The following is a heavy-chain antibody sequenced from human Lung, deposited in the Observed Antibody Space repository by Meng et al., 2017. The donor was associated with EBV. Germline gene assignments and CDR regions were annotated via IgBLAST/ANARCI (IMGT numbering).Heavy chain of an antibody. J-gene: IGHJ4*02. CDR3: ASGRKYCSSTSCYGQFDY. V-gene: IGHV4-4*02. CDR2: IYHSGST. Sequence: HVQVQVSGPGLVKPAGALSLTCAVSGCSISSSNWWSWVRQPPGKGLEWIVEIYHSGSTNYNPSLKSRVTISVDKSKNQFSLKLSSVTAADTAVYYCASGRKYCSSTSCYGQFDYWGQGTLVTVSS. CDR1: GCSISSSNW. D-gene: IGHD2-2*01.